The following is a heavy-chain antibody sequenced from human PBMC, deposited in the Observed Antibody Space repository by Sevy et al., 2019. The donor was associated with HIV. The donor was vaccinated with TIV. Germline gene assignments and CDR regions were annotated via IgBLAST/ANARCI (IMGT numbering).Heavy chain of an antibody. V-gene: IGHV4-59*12. J-gene: IGHJ4*02. CDR3: ARLDSSSWYGGDYFDY. CDR1: GGSISSYY. CDR2: IYYSGST. D-gene: IGHD6-13*01. Sequence: SETLSLTCTVPGGSISSYYWSWIRQPPGKGLEWIGYIYYSGSTNYNPSLKSRVTISVDTSKNQFSLKLSSVTAADTAVYYCARLDSSSWYGGDYFDYWGQGTLVTVSS.